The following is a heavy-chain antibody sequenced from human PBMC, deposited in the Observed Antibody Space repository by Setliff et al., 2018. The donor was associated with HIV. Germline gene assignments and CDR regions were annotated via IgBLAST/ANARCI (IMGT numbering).Heavy chain of an antibody. CDR2: IIPLFGTA. Sequence: SVKVSCKASGGTFSSYGITYGITWVRQAPGQGLEWMGGIIPLFGTANYAQKLQGRATIIADESTSTVYMELSSLRSEDTAVYYCATNPEMATINYYYYYMDVWGKGTTVTVSS. CDR3: ATNPEMATINYYYYYMDV. J-gene: IGHJ6*03. D-gene: IGHD5-12*01. CDR1: GGTFSSYG. V-gene: IGHV1-69*13.